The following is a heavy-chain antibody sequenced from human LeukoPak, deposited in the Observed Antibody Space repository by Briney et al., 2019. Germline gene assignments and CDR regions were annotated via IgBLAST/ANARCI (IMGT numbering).Heavy chain of an antibody. Sequence: GGSLRLSCAASGVTLSSYGMHWVRQAPGEGLEWVALISSDGNDKLYGDSVKGRFTISRDDSKSTLYLQMNSLRAEDTAVYYCTTKVIRGNSGDDYDDWGQGTLVTVSS. D-gene: IGHD5-12*01. CDR2: ISSDGNDK. V-gene: IGHV3-30*03. CDR3: TTKVIRGNSGDDYDD. CDR1: GVTLSSYG. J-gene: IGHJ4*02.